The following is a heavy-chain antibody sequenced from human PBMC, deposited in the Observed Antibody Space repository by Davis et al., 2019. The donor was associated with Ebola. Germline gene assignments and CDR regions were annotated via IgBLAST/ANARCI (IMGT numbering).Heavy chain of an antibody. V-gene: IGHV1-69*02. Sequence: SVKVSCKASGGTFSSYTISWVRQAPGQGLEWMGRIIPIIGIANYAQKFQGRVTMTRENSMSTAYMELSSLRSEDTAVYFCARGGVAYSDLDYWGQGTLVAVSS. J-gene: IGHJ4*02. D-gene: IGHD2-21*01. CDR1: GGTFSSYT. CDR3: ARGGVAYSDLDY. CDR2: IIPIIGIA.